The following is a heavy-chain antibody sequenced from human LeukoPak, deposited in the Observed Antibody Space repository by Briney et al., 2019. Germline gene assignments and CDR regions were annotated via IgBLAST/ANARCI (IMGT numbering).Heavy chain of an antibody. CDR3: AYCTNGVCYRGGVYGMDV. Sequence: AAVKVSCKASGGTFISYTISWVRQAPGQGLEWMGRIIPILGIANYAQKFQGRVTITADKYTSTAYMEPSSLRSEDTAVYYCAYCTNGVCYRGGVYGMDVWGQGTTVTVSS. CDR2: IIPILGIA. V-gene: IGHV1-69*02. D-gene: IGHD2-8*01. CDR1: GGTFISYT. J-gene: IGHJ6*02.